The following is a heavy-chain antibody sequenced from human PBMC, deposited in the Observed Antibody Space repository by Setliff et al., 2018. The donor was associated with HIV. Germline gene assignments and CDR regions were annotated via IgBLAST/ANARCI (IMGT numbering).Heavy chain of an antibody. CDR3: ARGVSQAYTYGSGAYYYFDF. Sequence: ASVKVSCKASGYTFNSYGISWVRQAPGQGPEWVGWIATYNGNTNYAQRLQGRVTLTTDTSTSTAYMELRSLRFDDTAVYFCARGVSQAYTYGSGAYYYFDFWGLGTLVT. D-gene: IGHD6-19*01. V-gene: IGHV1-18*01. CDR2: IATYNGNT. J-gene: IGHJ4*02. CDR1: GYTFNSYG.